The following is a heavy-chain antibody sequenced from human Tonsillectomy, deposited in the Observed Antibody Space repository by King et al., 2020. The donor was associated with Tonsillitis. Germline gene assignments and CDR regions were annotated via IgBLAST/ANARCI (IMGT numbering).Heavy chain of an antibody. V-gene: IGHV3-23*03. CDR2: IYSGGSPT. CDR3: ANVDTTTRHWATDY. J-gene: IGHJ4*02. D-gene: IGHD5-18*01. Sequence: VQLVESGGGLVQPGGSLRLSCAASGFTFSNYAMTWVRQAPGKGLEWVSIIYSGGSPTYYADSVKGRFTISRDNSKNTLYLQMNSLRAEDTAVYYCANVDTTTRHWATDYWGQGTLVTVSS. CDR1: GFTFSNYA.